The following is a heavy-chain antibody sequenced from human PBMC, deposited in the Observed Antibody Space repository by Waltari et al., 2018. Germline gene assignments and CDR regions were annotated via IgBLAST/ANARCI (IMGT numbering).Heavy chain of an antibody. CDR2: ISRCGGST. D-gene: IGHD2-15*01. CDR1: GFTFSRYA. J-gene: IGHJ4*02. CDR3: ARGACSSAFDY. V-gene: IGHV3-23*01. Sequence: EVHLLDSGGGLVQPGESQKLSCAASGFTFSRYAMRWVRQVPGKGLEWVSLISRCGGSTYYASSVKGRFTISRDDSTNTLHLQMNSLRAEDTAVYYCARGACSSAFDYWGQGTLVTVSS.